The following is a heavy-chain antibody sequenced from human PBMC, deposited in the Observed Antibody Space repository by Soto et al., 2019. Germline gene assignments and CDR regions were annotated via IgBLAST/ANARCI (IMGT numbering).Heavy chain of an antibody. J-gene: IGHJ4*02. CDR1: GFTFSDSA. V-gene: IGHV3-73*02. CDR3: TRRRDWTAMDPLDY. CDR2: IRSKVNTYAT. Sequence: EVQLVESGGGLVQTGGSLKLSCAASGFTFSDSAMHWVRQASGKGLEWVGRIRSKVNTYATAYAASVKGRFTISRDDSMNTAYLQMNSLKTEDTAVYYCTRRRDWTAMDPLDYWGQGTLVTVSS. D-gene: IGHD5-18*01.